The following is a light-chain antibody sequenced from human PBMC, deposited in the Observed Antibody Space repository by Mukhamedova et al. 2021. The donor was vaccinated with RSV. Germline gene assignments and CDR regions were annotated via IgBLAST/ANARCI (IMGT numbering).Light chain of an antibody. J-gene: IGKJ4*01. V-gene: IGKV3-11*01. CDR3: QQRSHWPPLT. CDR2: EAS. CDR1: QSVGSY. Sequence: GERATLSCRASQSVGSYLAWYQQKPGQAPRLLIYEASNRATGLPARFSGSGSGTDFTLTISSLEPEDFAVYYCQQRSHWPPLTFGGG.